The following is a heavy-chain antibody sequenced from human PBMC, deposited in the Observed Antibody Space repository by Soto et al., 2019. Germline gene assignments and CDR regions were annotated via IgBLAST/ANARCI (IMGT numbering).Heavy chain of an antibody. J-gene: IGHJ4*02. CDR3: ARTRIGIVVAGE. Sequence: QLQLQESGPGLVKPSETLSLTCTVSGGSISSSSYYWGWIRQSPGQGLEWIGSINYSGTTYYNPSLKSRVTISVDTSKNQFSLKLSSVTAADTAVYYCARTRIGIVVAGEWGQGTLVTVSS. D-gene: IGHD3-22*01. CDR1: GGSISSSSYY. V-gene: IGHV4-39*01. CDR2: INYSGTT.